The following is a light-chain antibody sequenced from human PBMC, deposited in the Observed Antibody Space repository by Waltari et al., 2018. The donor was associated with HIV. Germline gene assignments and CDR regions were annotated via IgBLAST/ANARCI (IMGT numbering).Light chain of an antibody. CDR2: DNI. J-gene: IGLJ3*02. CDR3: QSYDDSLDGWV. Sequence: QSVLSQPPSVSGAPGQRVTISCTGSSSTTGAGHIVHWFQQVPGTAPKLLIYDNIYRPSGVPDRFSGSKSGTSASLAITGLQAEDESDYYCQSYDDSLDGWVFGGGTKLTVL. V-gene: IGLV1-40*01. CDR1: SSTTGAGHI.